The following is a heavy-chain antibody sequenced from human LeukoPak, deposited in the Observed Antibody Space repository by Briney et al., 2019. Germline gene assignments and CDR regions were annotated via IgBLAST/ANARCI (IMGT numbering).Heavy chain of an antibody. J-gene: IGHJ3*02. CDR2: IRYDGTNK. Sequence: GSLRLSCAASGFSFSTYGMYWVRQAPGKGLEWVTFIRYDGTNKYYADSVKGRFTISRDNSKNTLYLQMNSLRTEDTAVHYCAKGRVGATELSAFDIWGQGTMVTVSS. CDR1: GFSFSTYG. D-gene: IGHD1-26*01. V-gene: IGHV3-30*02. CDR3: AKGRVGATELSAFDI.